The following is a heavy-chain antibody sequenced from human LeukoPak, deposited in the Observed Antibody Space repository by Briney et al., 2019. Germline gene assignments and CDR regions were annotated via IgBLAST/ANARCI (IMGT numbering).Heavy chain of an antibody. CDR2: MYYMLNA. Sequence: SETLSLTCAVSGASMRDHYWTWIRQPPGKGLEWIGSMYYMLNANSYNPSLKSRVSISVDTPDNQFSLMLKSVTAADTAVYYCATSFRSGWGFDSWGQGILVAVSS. J-gene: IGHJ4*02. CDR1: GASMRDHY. V-gene: IGHV4-59*11. CDR3: ATSFRSGWGFDS. D-gene: IGHD6-19*01.